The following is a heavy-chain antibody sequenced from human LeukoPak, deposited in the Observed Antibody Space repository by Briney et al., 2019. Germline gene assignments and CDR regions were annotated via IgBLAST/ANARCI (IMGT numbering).Heavy chain of an antibody. CDR3: ARVQIDYDILTGYSAFDY. J-gene: IGHJ4*02. CDR2: IIPIFGTA. V-gene: IGHV1-69*13. Sequence: SVKVSCKASGGTFSSYAISWVRQAPGQGLEWMGGIIPIFGTANYAQKFQGRVTITADESTSTAYMELSSLRSEDTAVYYCARVQIDYDILTGYSAFDYWGQGTLVTVSS. D-gene: IGHD3-9*01. CDR1: GGTFSSYA.